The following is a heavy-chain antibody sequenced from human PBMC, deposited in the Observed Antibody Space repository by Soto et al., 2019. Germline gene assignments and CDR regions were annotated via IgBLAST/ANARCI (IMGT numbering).Heavy chain of an antibody. CDR2: ISAYNGNT. CDR3: ARAPSDYDFWSQYYYYYMDV. CDR1: GYSFTSYG. D-gene: IGHD3-3*01. J-gene: IGHJ6*03. Sequence: ASVKVSCKASGYSFTSYGISWVRQAPGQGLEWMGWISAYNGNTNYAQKLQGRVTMTTDTSTSTAYMELRSLRSDDTAVYYCARAPSDYDFWSQYYYYYMDVWGKGTTVTVSS. V-gene: IGHV1-18*01.